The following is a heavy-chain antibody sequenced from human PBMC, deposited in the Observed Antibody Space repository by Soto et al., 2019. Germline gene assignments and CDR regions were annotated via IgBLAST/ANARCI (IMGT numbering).Heavy chain of an antibody. D-gene: IGHD3-10*01. CDR2: ISWNSGSI. CDR3: AKDILLVPRGAFDI. V-gene: IGHV3-9*01. J-gene: IGHJ3*02. Sequence: EVQLVESGGGLVQPGRSLRLSCAASGFTFDDYAMHWVRQAPGKGLEWVSGISWNSGSIGYADSVKGRFTISRDNAKNSLYLQINSLRAEDTALYYCAKDILLVPRGAFDIWGQGTMVTVSS. CDR1: GFTFDDYA.